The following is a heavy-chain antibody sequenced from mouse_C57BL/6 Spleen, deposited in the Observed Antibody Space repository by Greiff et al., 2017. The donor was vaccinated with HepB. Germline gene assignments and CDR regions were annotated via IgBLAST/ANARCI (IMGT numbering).Heavy chain of an antibody. J-gene: IGHJ2*01. D-gene: IGHD2-2*01. CDR2: ISSGGDYI. CDR3: TRARMVTRGDMDD. V-gene: IGHV5-9-1*02. CDR1: GFTFSSYA. Sequence: EVKLVESREGLVKPGGSLKLSCAASGFTFSSYAMSWVRQTPEKRLEWVAYISSGGDYIYYADTVKGRFTISRDNARNNLYLQMSSLKSEDTAVYDCTRARMVTRGDMDDWGQGTTLTVSS.